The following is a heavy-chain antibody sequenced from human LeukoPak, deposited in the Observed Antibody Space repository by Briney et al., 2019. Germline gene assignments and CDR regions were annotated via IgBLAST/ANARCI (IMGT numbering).Heavy chain of an antibody. J-gene: IGHJ4*02. V-gene: IGHV3-30*18. CDR1: GFTFSSYG. Sequence: GGSLRLSCAASGFTFSSYGMHWVRQAPGKGLEWVAVISYDGSNKYYADSVKGRFTISRDNSKNTLYLQMNSLRAEDTAVYYCAKGGLGYSSSWYSEEYFDYWGQGTLVTVSS. CDR3: AKGGLGYSSSWYSEEYFDY. D-gene: IGHD6-13*01. CDR2: ISYDGSNK.